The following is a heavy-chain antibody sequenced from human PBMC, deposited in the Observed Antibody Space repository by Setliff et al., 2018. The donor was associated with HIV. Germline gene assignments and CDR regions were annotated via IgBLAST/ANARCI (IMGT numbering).Heavy chain of an antibody. CDR3: AHGQTTYGVVIILGFAY. Sequence: SGPTLVNPTQTIRLTCTFSGFSLNTPGVGVGWIRQPPGKALEWLALIYWDGDKRYNPALKGRATITKDISGSRVILTMTNVDSVETATYYCAHGQTTYGVVIILGFAYGGQGTLVTVSS. CDR1: GFSLNTPGVG. D-gene: IGHD3-3*01. CDR2: IYWDGDK. V-gene: IGHV2-5*02. J-gene: IGHJ4*02.